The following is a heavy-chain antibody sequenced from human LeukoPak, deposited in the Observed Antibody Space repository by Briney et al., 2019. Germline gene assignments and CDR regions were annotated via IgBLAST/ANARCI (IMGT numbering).Heavy chain of an antibody. Sequence: GASVKVSCKASGYTFTGYYMRWVRQAPGQGLEWMGWINPNSGGTNYAQKFQGRVTMTRDTSISTAYMELSRLRSDDTAVYYCARDAILTYYDFWSGYPYFDYWGQGTLVTVSS. CDR1: GYTFTGYY. CDR3: ARDAILTYYDFWSGYPYFDY. D-gene: IGHD3-3*01. V-gene: IGHV1-2*02. CDR2: INPNSGGT. J-gene: IGHJ4*02.